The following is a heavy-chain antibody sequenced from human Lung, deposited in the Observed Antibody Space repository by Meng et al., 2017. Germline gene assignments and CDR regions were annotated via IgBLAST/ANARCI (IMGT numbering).Heavy chain of an antibody. D-gene: IGHD4-11*01. CDR2: INHSGST. Sequence: QLQLPQGGGGPLKPSETLSLTRVVSGWSFSYYYWSWIRQPPGKGLEWIGEINHSGSTNYNPSLESRATISVDTSQNNLSLKLSSVTAADSAVYYCARGPTTMAHDFDYWGQGTLVTASS. V-gene: IGHV4-34*01. CDR3: ARGPTTMAHDFDY. J-gene: IGHJ4*02. CDR1: GWSFSYYY.